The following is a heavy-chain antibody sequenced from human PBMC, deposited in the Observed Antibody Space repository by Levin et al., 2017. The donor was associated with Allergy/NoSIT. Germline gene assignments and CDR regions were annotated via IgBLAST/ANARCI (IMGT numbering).Heavy chain of an antibody. CDR3: ARDQGRVVVPASMRYYYYGMDV. CDR2: ISTSSSTI. D-gene: IGHD2-2*01. V-gene: IGHV3-48*02. CDR1: GFTFSSYS. Sequence: GESLKISCAASGFTFSSYSMNWVRQAPGKGLEWVSYISTSSSTIYYADSVKGRFTISRDNAKNSLYLQMNSLRDEDTAVYYCARDQGRVVVPASMRYYYYGMDVWGQGTTVTVSS. J-gene: IGHJ6*02.